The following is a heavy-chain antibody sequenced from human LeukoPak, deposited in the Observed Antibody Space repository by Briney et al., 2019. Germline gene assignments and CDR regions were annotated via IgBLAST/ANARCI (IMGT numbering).Heavy chain of an antibody. CDR2: IYSGGST. CDR3: ARDLDDGDYVYGY. J-gene: IGHJ4*02. V-gene: IGHV3-66*02. CDR1: GFTVSSNY. Sequence: GGSLRLSCAASGFTVSSNYMSWVRQAPGKGLEWVSVIYSGGSTYYADSVQGRFTISRDNSKNTLYLQMNSLRAEDTAVYYCARDLDDGDYVYGYWGQGTLVTVSS. D-gene: IGHD4-17*01.